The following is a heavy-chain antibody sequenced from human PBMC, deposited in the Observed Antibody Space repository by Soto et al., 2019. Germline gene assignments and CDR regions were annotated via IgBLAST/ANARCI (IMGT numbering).Heavy chain of an antibody. CDR3: AVSRGSWFGP. D-gene: IGHD6-25*01. J-gene: IGHJ5*02. CDR2: IDPSDSYT. Sequence: PGESLKISCKGSGYSFASYWISWVRQMPGKGLEWMGRIDPSDSYTNYSPSFQGHVTISADKSISTAYLQWSSLKASDTAMYYCAVSRGSWFGPWGQGTLVTVSS. CDR1: GYSFASYW. V-gene: IGHV5-10-1*01.